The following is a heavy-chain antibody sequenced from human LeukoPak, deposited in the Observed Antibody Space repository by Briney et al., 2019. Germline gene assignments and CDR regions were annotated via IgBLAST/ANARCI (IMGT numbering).Heavy chain of an antibody. J-gene: IGHJ4*02. CDR1: GFTFSNAW. Sequence: PGGSLRLSCAASGFTFSNAWMNWVRQAPGKGLEWVGRIKSKTDGGTTDYAAPVKGRFTISRDDSKNTLYLQMNSLKTEDIAVYYCTTDITIFGVVINVDYWGQGTLVTVSS. V-gene: IGHV3-15*07. D-gene: IGHD3-3*01. CDR2: IKSKTDGGTT. CDR3: TTDITIFGVVINVDY.